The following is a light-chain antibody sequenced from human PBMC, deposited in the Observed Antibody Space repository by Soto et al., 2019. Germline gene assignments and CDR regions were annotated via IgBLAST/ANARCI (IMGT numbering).Light chain of an antibody. J-gene: IGKJ1*01. V-gene: IGKV1-33*01. CDR3: QQYDSFPRT. CDR2: DAF. Sequence: DIQMTQSPSSLSPSAGDRVTITCQASQDISHYLNWYQQKPGKAPKLLIDDAFNLETGVPSRFSGSGSGTDFTFTISSLQPEDIATYYCQQYDSFPRTFGQGTKVDIK. CDR1: QDISHY.